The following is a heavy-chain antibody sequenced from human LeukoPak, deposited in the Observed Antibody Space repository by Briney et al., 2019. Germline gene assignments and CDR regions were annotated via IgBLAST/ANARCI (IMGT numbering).Heavy chain of an antibody. V-gene: IGHV3-30*18. CDR2: ISFYGSNK. D-gene: IGHD6-13*01. J-gene: IGHJ4*02. CDR3: AKGGPEGHSSNLDS. Sequence: GGSLRLSCAASGFTFRSYAMHWVRQAPGRGLEWVAVISFYGSNKYYADSVKGRFTISRDQSKNTLYLQMSSLRDEDTAVYYCAKGGPEGHSSNLDSWSQGTLVTVSS. CDR1: GFTFRSYA.